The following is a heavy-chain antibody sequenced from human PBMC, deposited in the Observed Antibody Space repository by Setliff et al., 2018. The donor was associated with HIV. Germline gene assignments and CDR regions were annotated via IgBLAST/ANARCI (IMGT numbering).Heavy chain of an antibody. D-gene: IGHD4-17*01. J-gene: IGHJ4*02. CDR2: VYNSGIT. Sequence: SETLSLTCTVSGGSVSSPGYYWGWIRQPPGKGLEWIGSVYNSGITFKNPSLKSRVTISMDTSKNQFSLKLNSVTAADTAVYYCARQLTTLDYFDYWGQGTLVTVSS. CDR3: ARQLTTLDYFDY. V-gene: IGHV4-39*01. CDR1: GGSVSSPGYY.